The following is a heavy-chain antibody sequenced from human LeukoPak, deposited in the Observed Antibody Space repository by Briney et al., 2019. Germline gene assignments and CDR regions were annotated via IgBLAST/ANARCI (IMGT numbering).Heavy chain of an antibody. D-gene: IGHD2-15*01. CDR3: AKTLGYCSGGSCYSGVIDY. Sequence: GGSLRLSCAASGFTFSTYGMNWVRQAPGKGLEWVSAVSGSGSTTYYADSMKGRFTISRDNSKNTLYLQMNSLRAEDTAVYYCAKTLGYCSGGSCYSGVIDYWGQGTLVTVSS. CDR1: GFTFSTYG. J-gene: IGHJ4*02. CDR2: VSGSGSTT. V-gene: IGHV3-23*01.